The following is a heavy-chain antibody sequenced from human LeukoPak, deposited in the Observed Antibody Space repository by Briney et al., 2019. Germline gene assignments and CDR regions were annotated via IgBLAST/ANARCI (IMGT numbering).Heavy chain of an antibody. V-gene: IGHV1-46*01. CDR1: GYTFTSYY. J-gene: IGHJ6*02. Sequence: GASVKVSCKASGYTFTSYYMHWVRQAPGQGLEWMGVINPSGGSTSYAQKFQGRVTMTRDTSTSTVYMELSSLRSEDTAVYYCARDQTGYYGMDVWGQGTTVTVSS. CDR2: INPSGGST. D-gene: IGHD3-10*01. CDR3: ARDQTGYYGMDV.